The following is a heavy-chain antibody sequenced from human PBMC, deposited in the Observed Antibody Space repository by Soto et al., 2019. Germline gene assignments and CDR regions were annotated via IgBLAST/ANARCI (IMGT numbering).Heavy chain of an antibody. CDR1: GGSFSGYY. CDR2: INHSGST. Sequence: SETLSLTCAVYGGSFSGYYWTWIRQPPGTGLEWIGEINHSGSTNYNPSLKSRVTISVDTSKNQFSLKLTSVTAADTAVYYCARGPQTSFHDSSGYHIGYGMDDWGHGTTVTVSS. D-gene: IGHD3-22*01. CDR3: ARGPQTSFHDSSGYHIGYGMDD. J-gene: IGHJ6*02. V-gene: IGHV4-34*01.